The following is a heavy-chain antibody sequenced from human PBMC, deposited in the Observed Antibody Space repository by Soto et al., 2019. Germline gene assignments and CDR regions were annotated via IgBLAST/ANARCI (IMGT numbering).Heavy chain of an antibody. D-gene: IGHD2-15*01. CDR3: ATLPPRIAVGLLPIPT. CDR2: IYHTGNT. CDR1: GGSISSTNW. Sequence: QVQLQESGPRLVKPSGTLSLTCYVSGGSISSTNWWTWVRQPPGKGLEWIGEIYHTGNTNYNPSVXNXVXIXLDKSNIEFSLNPRAVTAADTAVYYCATLPPRIAVGLLPIPTWGQGTLVTVSS. J-gene: IGHJ4*02. V-gene: IGHV4-4*02.